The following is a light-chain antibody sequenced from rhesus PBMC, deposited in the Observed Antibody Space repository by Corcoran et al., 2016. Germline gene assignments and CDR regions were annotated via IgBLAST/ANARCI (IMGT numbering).Light chain of an antibody. CDR2: EVS. CDR3: CSYAGGNTYV. Sequence: QSALTQPRSVSGSPGQSVTISCPGTSSDIGGYNYVSWYQHHPGTAPKLMIYEVSKRPSGVSDRFSGSKSGNTASLTISGLQAEDETDYYCCSYAGGNTYVFGSGTRLTVL. CDR1: SSDIGGYNY. J-gene: IGLJ6*01. V-gene: IGLV2-32*02.